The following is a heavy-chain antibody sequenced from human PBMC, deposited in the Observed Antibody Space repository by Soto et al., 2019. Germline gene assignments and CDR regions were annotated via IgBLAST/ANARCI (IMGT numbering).Heavy chain of an antibody. CDR1: GGSISTSVW. Sequence: SETLSLTCAVSGGSISTSVWWTWVRQPPGKGLEWIGEIFHSRSINYNPSLQNRVTISADSSQSQFSLKLTSLTAADTALYYCATRSATQDVFEVWGQRTMVTVSS. CDR2: IFHSRSI. J-gene: IGHJ3*01. V-gene: IGHV4-4*02. CDR3: ATRSATQDVFEV. D-gene: IGHD2-15*01.